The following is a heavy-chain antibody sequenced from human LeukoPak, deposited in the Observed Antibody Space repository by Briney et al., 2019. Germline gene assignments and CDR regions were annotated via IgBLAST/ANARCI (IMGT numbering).Heavy chain of an antibody. D-gene: IGHD2-2*01. J-gene: IGHJ4*02. CDR2: ISRSGDST. V-gene: IGHV3-23*01. CDR1: GFTFSSYA. CDR3: AKDGGDCSTASCDYFDY. Sequence: PGGSLRLSCAASGFTFSSYAMSWVRQAPGKGLEWVSAISRSGDSTNYADSVKGRFTISRDNSKNTLYLQMNSLRAEDTAIYYCAKDGGDCSTASCDYFDYWGQETLVTVSS.